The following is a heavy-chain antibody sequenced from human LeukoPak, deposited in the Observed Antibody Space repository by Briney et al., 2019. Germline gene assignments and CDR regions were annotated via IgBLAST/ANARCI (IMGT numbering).Heavy chain of an antibody. CDR3: ARDSQWAFDY. J-gene: IGHJ4*02. D-gene: IGHD1-26*01. CDR2: MSDSSSMI. Sequence: GGSLRLSCAASGFTFSRYSMNWVRRAPGKGLEWVSYMSDSSSMISYADSVKGRFTISRDNAKNSLFLQMNSLRDEDTAIYYCARDSQWAFDYWGQGTLVTVSS. CDR1: GFTFSRYS. V-gene: IGHV3-48*02.